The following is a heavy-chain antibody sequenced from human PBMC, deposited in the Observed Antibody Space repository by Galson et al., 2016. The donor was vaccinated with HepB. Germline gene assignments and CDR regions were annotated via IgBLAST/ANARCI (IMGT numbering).Heavy chain of an antibody. CDR2: IKSRTDGGTT. Sequence: SLRLSCAASGFPFTKAWMNWVRQAPGKGLKWVRQIKSRTDGGTTEYGAPVNGRFTVSRDNSKNTVYLQMNNLKTDDTAVYYCTTKGGISWPPYWGQGTLVIVSS. CDR3: TTKGGISWPPY. D-gene: IGHD6-13*01. J-gene: IGHJ4*02. V-gene: IGHV3-15*07. CDR1: GFPFTKAW.